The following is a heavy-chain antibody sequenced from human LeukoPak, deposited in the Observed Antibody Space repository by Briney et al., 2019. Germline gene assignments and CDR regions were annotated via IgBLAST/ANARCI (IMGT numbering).Heavy chain of an antibody. J-gene: IGHJ4*01. D-gene: IGHD2-15*01. Sequence: GESLKISCKGSGYSFNSYWIAWVREMPGKGLEWMGIIYAGDSDARYGPSFQGQVTFSADKSINTAYLQWNSLKASDTAMYYCARLLPGNPLLDYWGKEPWSPSPQ. V-gene: IGHV5-51*01. CDR2: IYAGDSDA. CDR3: ARLLPGNPLLDY. CDR1: GYSFNSYW.